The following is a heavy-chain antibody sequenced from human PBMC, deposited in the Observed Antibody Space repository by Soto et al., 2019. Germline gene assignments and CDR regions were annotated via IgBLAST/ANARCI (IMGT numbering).Heavy chain of an antibody. CDR2: ISYSGST. Sequence: SETLSLTCTVSDDSIGSSRYYWGWIRQPPEKWLEWIGSISYSGSTHYNPSLRGRVIISQDTSKNQFSLKVSSVTAADTAVYYCARLRDGYNRDLDYWGQGTLVTVSS. J-gene: IGHJ4*02. V-gene: IGHV4-39*01. CDR3: ARLRDGYNRDLDY. CDR1: DDSIGSSRYY. D-gene: IGHD5-12*01.